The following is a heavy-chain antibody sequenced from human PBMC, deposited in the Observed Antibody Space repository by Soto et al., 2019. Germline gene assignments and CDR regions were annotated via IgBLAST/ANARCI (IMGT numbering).Heavy chain of an antibody. V-gene: IGHV3-23*01. CDR3: PSPEGRPSITIFGVVIQNPFDY. D-gene: IGHD3-3*01. Sequence: EVQLLESGGGLVQPGGSLRLSCAASGFTFSSYAMSWVRQAPGKGLEWVSAISGSGGSTYYADSVQGRFTISRDKSKNTLYLQMNSQSAEHTAVYYCPSPEGRPSITIFGVVIQNPFDYWGQGTLVTVSS. CDR1: GFTFSSYA. CDR2: ISGSGGST. J-gene: IGHJ4*02.